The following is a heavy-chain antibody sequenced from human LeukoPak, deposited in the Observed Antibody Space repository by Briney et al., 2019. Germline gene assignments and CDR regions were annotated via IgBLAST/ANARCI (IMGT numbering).Heavy chain of an antibody. CDR1: GGSFSGYY. D-gene: IGHD2-15*01. V-gene: IGHV4-34*01. J-gene: IGHJ4*02. Sequence: PSETLSLTCAVYGGSFSGYYWSWIRQPPGKGLEWIGEINHSGSTNYNPSLKSRVTISVDTSKNQFSLKLSSVTAADTAVYYCARERQDLRLDYWGQGTLVTVSS. CDR2: INHSGST. CDR3: ARERQDLRLDY.